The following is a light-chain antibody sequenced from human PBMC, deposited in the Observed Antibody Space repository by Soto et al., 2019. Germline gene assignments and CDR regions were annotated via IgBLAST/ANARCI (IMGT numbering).Light chain of an antibody. Sequence: DIHVTQSPSSLSASVGDRVTIACRASQGIDNFLAWYQQKPGKVPRLLIYDGSSLESGVPSRFIGSRSGAEFTLAISSLQPEDVGTYYCQKYDSAPWAVGQGTKVDSK. J-gene: IGKJ1*01. V-gene: IGKV1-27*01. CDR3: QKYDSAPWA. CDR2: DGS. CDR1: QGIDNF.